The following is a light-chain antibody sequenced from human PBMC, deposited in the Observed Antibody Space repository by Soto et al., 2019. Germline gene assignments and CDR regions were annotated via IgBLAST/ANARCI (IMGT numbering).Light chain of an antibody. J-gene: IGKJ5*01. V-gene: IGKV1-39*01. Sequence: DIQMTQSPSSMSDSVGDRVTSTCRATESIARHLNWQQQKPGKAPKPLIYAASSLQDGVPSRFRGGGCGTDFTLTINHLHPEDFAAYYCQPPYSTLSLTFGQGTRLHIK. CDR3: QPPYSTLSLT. CDR2: AAS. CDR1: ESIARH.